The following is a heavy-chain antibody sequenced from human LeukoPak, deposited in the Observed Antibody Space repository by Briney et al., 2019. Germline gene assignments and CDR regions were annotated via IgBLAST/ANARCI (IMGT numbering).Heavy chain of an antibody. J-gene: IGHJ4*02. Sequence: GGSLRLSCVVSGISLSNYAMTWVRQAPGKELEWVSYISERGGSTTYADSVKGRFTISRDNSKNTLYLQMNSLRAEDTAVYYCASVTGYFDYWGQGTLVTVSS. V-gene: IGHV3-23*01. CDR1: GISLSNYA. CDR2: ISERGGST. D-gene: IGHD3-9*01. CDR3: ASVTGYFDY.